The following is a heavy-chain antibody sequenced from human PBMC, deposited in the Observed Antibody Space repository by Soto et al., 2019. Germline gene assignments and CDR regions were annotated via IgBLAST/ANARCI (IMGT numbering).Heavy chain of an antibody. CDR1: GYRFTSYW. V-gene: IGHV5-51*01. Sequence: PGESLKISCKGSGYRFTSYWIGWVRQMPGKGLEWMGIIYPGDSDTRYSPSFQGQVTISADKSISTAYLQWSSLKASDTAMYYCARRAHIVATFDAFDIWGQGTMVTVSS. CDR3: ARRAHIVATFDAFDI. J-gene: IGHJ3*02. CDR2: IYPGDSDT. D-gene: IGHD5-12*01.